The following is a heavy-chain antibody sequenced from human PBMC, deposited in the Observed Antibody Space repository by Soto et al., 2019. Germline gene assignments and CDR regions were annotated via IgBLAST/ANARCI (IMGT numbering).Heavy chain of an antibody. Sequence: EVQLVQSGAEVKKPGESLEISCKGSGYSFTRYWIGWVRQMPEKVLEWMGIIYPGDSDTRYSPSFQGQVTISADKSISTAYLQWSSLKASDTAMYYCARQGPRTVTPIAYWGQGTLVTDSS. J-gene: IGHJ4*02. CDR3: ARQGPRTVTPIAY. V-gene: IGHV5-51*01. CDR1: GYSFTRYW. CDR2: IYPGDSDT. D-gene: IGHD4-17*01.